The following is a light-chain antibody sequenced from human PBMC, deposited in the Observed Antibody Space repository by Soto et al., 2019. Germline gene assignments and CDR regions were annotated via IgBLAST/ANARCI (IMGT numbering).Light chain of an antibody. CDR2: GAS. CDR3: QQGST. V-gene: IGKV3-20*01. Sequence: EIVLTQSPGTLSLSPGEIATRSCRASQSVSSSYLAWYQQKPGQAPRLLIYGASSRATGIPDRFSGSGSGTDFTLTISRLEPEDFAVYYCQQGSTFGQGTKLEIK. CDR1: QSVSSSY. J-gene: IGKJ2*01.